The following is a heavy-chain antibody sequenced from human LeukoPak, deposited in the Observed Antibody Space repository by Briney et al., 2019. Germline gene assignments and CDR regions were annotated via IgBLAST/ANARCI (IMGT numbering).Heavy chain of an antibody. CDR3: ANSNSGSYYY. D-gene: IGHD1-26*01. CDR1: GFTFSSYA. V-gene: IGHV3-23*01. Sequence: GGSLRLSCAASGFTFSSYALSWVRRAPGKGLGRVSAISGSGGGTYYADYVKGRFTISRDNSKNTLYLQMNSLRAEDTAVYYCANSNSGSYYYWGQGTLVTVSS. J-gene: IGHJ4*02. CDR2: ISGSGGGT.